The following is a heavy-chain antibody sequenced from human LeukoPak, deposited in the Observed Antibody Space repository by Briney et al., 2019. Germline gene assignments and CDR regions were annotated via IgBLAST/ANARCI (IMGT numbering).Heavy chain of an antibody. CDR3: ARGLRYDYDY. J-gene: IGHJ4*02. CDR2: INPNSGGT. D-gene: IGHD3-16*01. CDR1: GGTFSSYA. V-gene: IGHV1-2*02. Sequence: ASVKVSCKASGGTFSSYAISWVRQAPGQGLEWMGWINPNSGGTNYAQKFQGRATMTRDTSISTAYMELSRLRSDDTAVYYCARGLRYDYDYWGQGTLVTVSS.